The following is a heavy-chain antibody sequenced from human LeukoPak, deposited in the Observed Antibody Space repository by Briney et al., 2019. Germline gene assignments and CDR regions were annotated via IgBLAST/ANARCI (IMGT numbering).Heavy chain of an antibody. J-gene: IGHJ5*02. CDR1: GFTLSNYW. V-gene: IGHV3-74*01. Sequence: GGSLRLSCAASGFTLSNYWMHWVRQAPGKGLVWVSRVDGDGSSAHYADSVKGRFTISRDNAKNTLYLQMNSLGAEDTAAYYCARSSGGYDYVWGSYHPWGQGTLVTVSS. D-gene: IGHD3-16*02. CDR3: ARSSGGYDYVWGSYHP. CDR2: VDGDGSSA.